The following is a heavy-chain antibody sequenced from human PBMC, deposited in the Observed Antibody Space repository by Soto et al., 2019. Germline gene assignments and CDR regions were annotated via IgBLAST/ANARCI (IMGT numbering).Heavy chain of an antibody. Sequence: GGSLRLSCAASGFTFSSYAMSWVRQSPGKGLEWVSAISGSGGSTYYADSVKGRFTISRDNSKNTLYLQMNSLRAEDTAVYYCAKGPRGSGWYLNWFDPWGQGTLVTVSS. CDR1: GFTFSSYA. V-gene: IGHV3-23*01. CDR3: AKGPRGSGWYLNWFDP. J-gene: IGHJ5*02. CDR2: ISGSGGST. D-gene: IGHD6-19*01.